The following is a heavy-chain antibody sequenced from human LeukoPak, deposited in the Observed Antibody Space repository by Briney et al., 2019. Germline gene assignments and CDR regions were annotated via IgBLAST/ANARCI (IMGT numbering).Heavy chain of an antibody. D-gene: IGHD3-22*01. J-gene: IGHJ4*02. Sequence: GASVKVSCKTSGYIFTGYLVHWVRQAPGQGLEWVGRINPNSGDSNYAQIFQGRVTMTRDTSISTVYMELSRLRSDDTAVYFCARVSDISGYYYSYWGQGTLVTVSS. CDR3: ARVSDISGYYYSY. V-gene: IGHV1-2*06. CDR2: INPNSGDS. CDR1: GYIFTGYL.